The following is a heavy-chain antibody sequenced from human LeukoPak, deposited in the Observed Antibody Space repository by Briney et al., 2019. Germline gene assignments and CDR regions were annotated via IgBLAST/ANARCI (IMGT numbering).Heavy chain of an antibody. CDR3: ARAASSSSDY. V-gene: IGHV3-23*01. CDR1: GFIFSNYA. Sequence: GGSLRLSCAASGFIFSNYAMSWVRQAPGKGLEWVAGISGSGGSTYYADTVKGRFTISRDNSKNTLSLQMNSLRAEDTAVYFCARAASSSSDYWGQGTLVTVSS. CDR2: ISGSGGST. D-gene: IGHD6-6*01. J-gene: IGHJ4*02.